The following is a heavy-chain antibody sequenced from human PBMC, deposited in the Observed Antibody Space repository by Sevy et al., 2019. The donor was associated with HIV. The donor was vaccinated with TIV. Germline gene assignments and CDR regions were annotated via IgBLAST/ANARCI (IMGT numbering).Heavy chain of an antibody. Sequence: SETLSLTCTVSGGSISSGSYYWSWIRQPAGKGLEWVGRIYTSGSTNYNHSLKSRVTVSVDTSKNQFSLKLSSVTAADTAVYYCARYGSGTYYFDYWGQGTLVTVSS. CDR3: ARYGSGTYYFDY. CDR1: GGSISSGSYY. D-gene: IGHD3-10*01. CDR2: IYTSGST. J-gene: IGHJ4*02. V-gene: IGHV4-61*02.